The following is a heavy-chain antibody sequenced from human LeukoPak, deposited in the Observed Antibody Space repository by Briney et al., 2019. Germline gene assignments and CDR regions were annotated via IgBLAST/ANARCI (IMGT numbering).Heavy chain of an antibody. CDR3: AGENYYDSSGFDY. Sequence: SETLSLTCAVSGGSISSSNWWSWVRQPPGKGLEWIGYIYYSGSTNYNPSLKSRVTISVDTSKIQFSLKLTSVTAADTAVYYCAGENYYDSSGFDYWGQGTRVTVSS. CDR2: IYYSGST. J-gene: IGHJ4*02. D-gene: IGHD3-22*01. CDR1: GGSISSSNW. V-gene: IGHV4-4*02.